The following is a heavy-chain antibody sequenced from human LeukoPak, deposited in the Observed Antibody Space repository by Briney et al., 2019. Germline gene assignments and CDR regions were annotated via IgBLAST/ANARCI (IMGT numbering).Heavy chain of an antibody. V-gene: IGHV3-23*01. J-gene: IGHJ5*02. CDR1: GFTFSSYA. CDR2: ISGSGDST. D-gene: IGHD6-13*01. CDR3: AKDALSSRLTNDPFGWFDP. Sequence: GGSLRLPCAAPGFTFSSYAMSWVRQAPGKGLEWVSTISGSGDSTYYADSVKGRFTISRDNSKTTVYLQMNSLRAEDTAVYYCAKDALSSRLTNDPFGWFDPWGQGTLVTVSS.